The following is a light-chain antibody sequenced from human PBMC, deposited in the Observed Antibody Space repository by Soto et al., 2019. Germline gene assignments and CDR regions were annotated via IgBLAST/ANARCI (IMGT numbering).Light chain of an antibody. CDR2: RAS. Sequence: DIQMTQSPSTLCASVGDRVTITCRASQSISTWLAWYQQKPGKAPNLLIYRASSLESGVPSRFSGSGSGTEFTLTISSLQPDDFATYYCQQYNTYSRTFGQGTKVEI. CDR1: QSISTW. CDR3: QQYNTYSRT. V-gene: IGKV1-5*03. J-gene: IGKJ1*01.